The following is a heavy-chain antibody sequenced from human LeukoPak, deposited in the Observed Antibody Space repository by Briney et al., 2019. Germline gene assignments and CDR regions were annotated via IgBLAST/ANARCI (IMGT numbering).Heavy chain of an antibody. V-gene: IGHV3-21*01. J-gene: IGHJ4*02. Sequence: KAGGSLRLSCAASGFTFDSYGMNWVRQAPGKGLEWISSISSSSTYIYYADSVKGRFTISRDNAKNSLYLQMNSLRAEDTAVYYCARDRGYYYGSGSFFDYWGQGTLVTVSS. CDR1: GFTFDSYG. D-gene: IGHD3-10*01. CDR2: ISSSSTYI. CDR3: ARDRGYYYGSGSFFDY.